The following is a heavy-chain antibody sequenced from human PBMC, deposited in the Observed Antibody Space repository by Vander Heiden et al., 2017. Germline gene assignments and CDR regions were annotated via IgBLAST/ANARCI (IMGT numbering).Heavy chain of an antibody. J-gene: IGHJ3*02. CDR2: IKQDGSEK. V-gene: IGHV3-7*01. Sequence: EAQLVESGGGLVQPGGSLRLSCAASGFTFSGYWMSGVRQAPGKGLEWVANIKQDGSEKSYVDSVKGRVTISRDNAKNALYLQMDSLRDEDTAVYCCVREEKNTCEIWGKGTMGTVS. CDR1: GFTFSGYW. CDR3: VREEKNTCEI.